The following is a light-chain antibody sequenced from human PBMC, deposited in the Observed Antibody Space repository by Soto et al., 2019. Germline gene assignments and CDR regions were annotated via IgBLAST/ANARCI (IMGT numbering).Light chain of an antibody. CDR1: QSVSSY. CDR3: QQYGSPSRT. J-gene: IGKJ1*01. CDR2: GAS. V-gene: IGKV3-20*01. Sequence: EIVLTQSPGNLSLSPGERATLSCRASQSVSSYLAWYQQKPGQAPRLLIYGASSRATGIPDRFSGSGSGTDFTLTISRLEPEDFAVYYCQQYGSPSRTFGQGTKVEIK.